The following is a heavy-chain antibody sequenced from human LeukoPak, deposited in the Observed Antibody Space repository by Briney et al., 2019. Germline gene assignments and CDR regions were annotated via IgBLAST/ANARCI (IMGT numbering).Heavy chain of an antibody. CDR2: FSGSGGSR. CDR1: GFTFSSYA. D-gene: IGHD3-22*01. CDR3: AKDHYYYDSSGYYSAMDY. J-gene: IGHJ4*02. Sequence: PGGSLRLSCAASGFTFSSYAMSWVRQAPGKGLEWVSAFSGSGGSRYYADSVKGQFTISRDNSKNTLYLQMNSLRAEDTAVYYCAKDHYYYDSSGYYSAMDYWGQGTLVTVSS. V-gene: IGHV3-23*01.